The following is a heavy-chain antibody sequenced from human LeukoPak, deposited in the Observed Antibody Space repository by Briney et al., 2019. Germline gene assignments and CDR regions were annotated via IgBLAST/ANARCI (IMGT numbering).Heavy chain of an antibody. V-gene: IGHV3-7*01. Sequence: PGGSLRLSCAASGFTFSSYWMSWVRQAPGKGLEWVANIKQDGSQKYYVDSVKGRFTISRDNAKNSLYLQMNSLRAEDTAVYYCARDGGSGSWYYYYYMDVWGKGTTVTISS. CDR2: IKQDGSQK. J-gene: IGHJ6*03. D-gene: IGHD3-10*01. CDR1: GFTFSSYW. CDR3: ARDGGSGSWYYYYYMDV.